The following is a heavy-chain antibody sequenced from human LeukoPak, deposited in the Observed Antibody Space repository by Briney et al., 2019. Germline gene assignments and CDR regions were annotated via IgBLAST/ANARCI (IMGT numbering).Heavy chain of an antibody. J-gene: IGHJ4*02. CDR2: IYYSGST. Sequence: SETLSLTCTVSGGSISSSSYYWGWIRQPPGKGLEWIGSIYYSGSTYYNPSLKSRVTISVDTSKNQFSLKLSSVTAADTAVYYCVSAAAAYSLYYFDYWGQGTLVTVSS. CDR1: GGSISSSSYY. CDR3: VSAAAAYSLYYFDY. D-gene: IGHD6-13*01. V-gene: IGHV4-39*01.